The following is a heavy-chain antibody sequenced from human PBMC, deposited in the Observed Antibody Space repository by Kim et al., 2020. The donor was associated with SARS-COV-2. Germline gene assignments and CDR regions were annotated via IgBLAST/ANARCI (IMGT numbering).Heavy chain of an antibody. CDR1: GFTFSSYG. CDR2: IGSDGSKK. Sequence: GGSLRLSCAASGFTFSSYGMHWVRQAPGKGLEWVSVIGSDGSKKYYADSVKGRFTISRDNSKNTLYLQMNSLRAENTAVYYCAKSNHSSSLTKVKNDAFDLWGQGTMVTVSS. V-gene: IGHV3-33*06. J-gene: IGHJ3*01. D-gene: IGHD6-13*01. CDR3: AKSNHSSSLTKVKNDAFDL.